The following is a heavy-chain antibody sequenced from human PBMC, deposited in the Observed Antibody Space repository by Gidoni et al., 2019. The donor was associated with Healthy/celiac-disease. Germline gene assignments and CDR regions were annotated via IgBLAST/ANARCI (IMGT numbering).Heavy chain of an antibody. J-gene: IGHJ6*02. CDR3: AKDSGPAAIPYVGYYYGMDV. V-gene: IGHV3-9*01. Sequence: NSGSIGYADSVKGRFTISRDNAKNSLYLQMNSLRAEDTALYYCAKDSGPAAIPYVGYYYGMDVWGQGTTVTVSS. D-gene: IGHD2-2*01. CDR2: NSGSI.